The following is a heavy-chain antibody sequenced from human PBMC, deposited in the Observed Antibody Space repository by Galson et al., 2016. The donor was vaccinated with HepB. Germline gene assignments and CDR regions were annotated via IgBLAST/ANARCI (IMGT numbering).Heavy chain of an antibody. V-gene: IGHV3-23*01. J-gene: IGHJ4*02. Sequence: SLRLSCAASGFTFNRHAMSWVRQAPGKGLEWVSIIRTSDLTSGPSTYYAESVKGPFTISRDNSKNTVSLQMNRLTAADPAVYFCSKLYCGGGSCYPRPYYVDFWGQGILVTVSS. CDR1: GFTFNRHA. CDR2: IRTSDLTSGPST. CDR3: SKLYCGGGSCYPRPYYVDF. D-gene: IGHD2-15*01.